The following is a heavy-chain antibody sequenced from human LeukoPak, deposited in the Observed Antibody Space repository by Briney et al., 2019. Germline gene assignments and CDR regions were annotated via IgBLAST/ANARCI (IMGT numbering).Heavy chain of an antibody. Sequence: PGGSLRLSCAASGFTFSSYWMHWVRHAPGKGLVWVSRINSDGSSTSYADSVKGRFTISRDNAKNTLYLQMNSLRAEDTAVYYCARSSGWRGYYFDYWGQGTLVTVSS. CDR1: GFTFSSYW. CDR3: ARSSGWRGYYFDY. D-gene: IGHD6-19*01. J-gene: IGHJ4*02. CDR2: INSDGSST. V-gene: IGHV3-74*01.